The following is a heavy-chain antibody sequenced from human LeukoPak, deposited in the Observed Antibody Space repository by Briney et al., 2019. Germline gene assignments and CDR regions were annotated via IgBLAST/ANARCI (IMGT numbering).Heavy chain of an antibody. CDR2: IYYSGST. CDR1: GGSISSSSYY. V-gene: IGHV4-39*01. CDR3: ARRSVAVAGTSNDAFDI. J-gene: IGHJ3*02. D-gene: IGHD6-19*01. Sequence: SETLSLTCTVSGGSISSSSYYWGWTRQPPGKGLEWLGSIYYSGSTYYNPSLKSRVTISVDTSKNQFSLKLSSVTAADTAVYYCARRSVAVAGTSNDAFDIWGQGTMVTVSS.